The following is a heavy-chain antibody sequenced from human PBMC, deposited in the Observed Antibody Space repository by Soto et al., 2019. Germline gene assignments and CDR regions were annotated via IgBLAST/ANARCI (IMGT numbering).Heavy chain of an antibody. J-gene: IGHJ3*02. Sequence: EVQVVESGGGIVQPGGSLRLSCAGSGFTFSHYWMHWVRQAPGEGLGWISRINGDGSSTSYGDSVKGRFTISRDNAKNTLYLQMNTLRPEDTAVYYCAVHGDYDAFDMWGQGTMVTVSS. CDR1: GFTFSHYW. CDR3: AVHGDYDAFDM. D-gene: IGHD4-17*01. V-gene: IGHV3-74*01. CDR2: INGDGSST.